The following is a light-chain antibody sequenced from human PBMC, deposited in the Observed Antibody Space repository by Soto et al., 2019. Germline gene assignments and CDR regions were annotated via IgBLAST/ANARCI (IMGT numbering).Light chain of an antibody. CDR3: MQATHWPRT. Sequence: DVVMTQSPLSLPVTLGQPASISCRSSQSLEYSDGNTYLNWFQQRPGQSPRRLIYQVSTRDFGVPDRFSDSGSRTDFTLKISRVEAEDVGLYYCMQATHWPRTFGQGTKVEIK. CDR1: QSLEYSDGNTY. J-gene: IGKJ1*01. CDR2: QVS. V-gene: IGKV2-30*01.